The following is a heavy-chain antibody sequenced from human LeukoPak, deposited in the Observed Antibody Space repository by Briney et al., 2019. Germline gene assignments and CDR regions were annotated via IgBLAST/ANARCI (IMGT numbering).Heavy chain of an antibody. CDR3: ARVWGYSSGWVDY. V-gene: IGHV4-30-2*01. J-gene: IGHJ4*02. CDR2: IYHSGST. D-gene: IGHD6-19*01. CDR1: GGSISSGGYY. Sequence: SETLSLTCTVSGGSISSGGYYWSWIRQPPGKGLEWIGYIYHSGSTYYNPSLKSRVTISVDRSKNQFSLKLSSVTAADTSVYYCARVWGYSSGWVDYWGQGTLVTVSS.